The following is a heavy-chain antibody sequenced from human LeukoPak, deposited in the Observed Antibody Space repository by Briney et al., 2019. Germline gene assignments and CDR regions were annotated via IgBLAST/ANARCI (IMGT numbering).Heavy chain of an antibody. CDR1: GFTFSGSA. Sequence: GGSLRLSCAASGFTFSGSAMHWVRQASGKGLEWVGRIRSKANSYATAYAASVKGRFTISRDDSKNTAYLQMNSLKTEDTAVYYCTSLAHGAMVPGHAFDIWGQGTMVTVSS. CDR3: TSLAHGAMVPGHAFDI. CDR2: IRSKANSYAT. D-gene: IGHD5-18*01. J-gene: IGHJ3*02. V-gene: IGHV3-73*01.